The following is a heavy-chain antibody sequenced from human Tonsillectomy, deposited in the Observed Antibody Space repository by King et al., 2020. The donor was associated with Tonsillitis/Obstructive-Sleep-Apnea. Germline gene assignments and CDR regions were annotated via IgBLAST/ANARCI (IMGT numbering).Heavy chain of an antibody. D-gene: IGHD6-19*01. Sequence: VQLQQWGAGLLKPSETLSLTCAVYGGSFSGYYWSWIRQPPGKGLEWIGYIYYSGSTNYNPSLKSRVTISVDTSKNQFSLKLSSVTAADTAVYYCARVGDSSGWYYFDYWGQGTLVTVSS. CDR2: IYYSGST. J-gene: IGHJ4*02. CDR1: GGSFSGYY. CDR3: ARVGDSSGWYYFDY. V-gene: IGHV4-34*11.